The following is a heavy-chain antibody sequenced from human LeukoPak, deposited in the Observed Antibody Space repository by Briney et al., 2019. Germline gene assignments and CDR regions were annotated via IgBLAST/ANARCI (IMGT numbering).Heavy chain of an antibody. CDR1: GGSFSGYY. CDR3: ARSIHYYDSSAPGGWFDP. D-gene: IGHD3-22*01. Sequence: SETLSLTCAVYGGSFSGYYWSWIRQPPGKGLEWIGEINHSGSTNYNPSLKSRVTISVDTSKKQFSLKLSSVTAADTAVYYCARSIHYYDSSAPGGWFDPWGQGTLVTVSS. V-gene: IGHV4-34*01. CDR2: INHSGST. J-gene: IGHJ5*02.